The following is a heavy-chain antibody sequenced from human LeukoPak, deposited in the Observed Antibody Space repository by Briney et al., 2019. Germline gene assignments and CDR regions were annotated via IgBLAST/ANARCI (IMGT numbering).Heavy chain of an antibody. Sequence: TLSLTCTVSGGSISSGGHYWGWIRQHPGKGLEWIGYIYYSGTTYYNPSFQSQVTISVDTSKNQFSLKLSSVTAADTAVYYCAISNYGSGSYHNSWGQGTLVTVSS. J-gene: IGHJ4*02. CDR1: GGSISSGGHY. V-gene: IGHV4-31*01. CDR2: IYYSGTT. CDR3: AISNYGSGSYHNS. D-gene: IGHD3-10*01.